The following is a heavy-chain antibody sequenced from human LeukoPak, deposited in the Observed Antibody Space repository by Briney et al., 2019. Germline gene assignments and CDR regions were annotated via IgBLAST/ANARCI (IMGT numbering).Heavy chain of an antibody. J-gene: IGHJ4*02. CDR3: ARSGVGYFYDNTGYYPLDY. V-gene: IGHV1-18*01. Sequence: GASVKVSCKASGYTFTEYGISWVRQAPGQGLEWMGWISAYTGNTNYAQNFQGRVTMTTDTSTSTAFMELRSLRSDDTAVYYCARSGVGYFYDNTGYYPLDYWGQGTLVTVSS. CDR1: GYTFTEYG. D-gene: IGHD3-22*01. CDR2: ISAYTGNT.